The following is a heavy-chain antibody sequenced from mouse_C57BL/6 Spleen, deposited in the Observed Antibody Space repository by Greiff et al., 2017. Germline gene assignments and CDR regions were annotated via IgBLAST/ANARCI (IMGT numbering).Heavy chain of an antibody. J-gene: IGHJ2*01. CDR3: ALITTVGATVDY. D-gene: IGHD1-1*01. CDR2: IDPSDSET. CDR1: GYTFPSYW. V-gene: IGHV1-52*01. Sequence: QVQLQQPGAELVRPGSSVKLSCKASGYTFPSYWMHWVKQRPIQGLEWLGNIDPSDSETHYNQKFKDKATLTVDKSSSTAYMQRSSLTAEYSAVYYCALITTVGATVDYWGQGTTLTVAS.